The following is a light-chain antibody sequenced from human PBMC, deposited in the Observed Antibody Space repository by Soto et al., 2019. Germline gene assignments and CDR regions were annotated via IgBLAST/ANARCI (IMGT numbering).Light chain of an antibody. CDR2: EVN. CDR3: EPYDSFNV. J-gene: IGLJ1*01. Sequence: NFMLTQPHSVSEAPGKTVTISCTRSSGSITSNFVQWYQQRPGSAATTVIYEVNERPSGVPDRFSASIDSSSNSASLTISGLRTEDEADYPCEPYDSFNVFGTGTKVTVL. CDR1: SGSITSNF. V-gene: IGLV6-57*04.